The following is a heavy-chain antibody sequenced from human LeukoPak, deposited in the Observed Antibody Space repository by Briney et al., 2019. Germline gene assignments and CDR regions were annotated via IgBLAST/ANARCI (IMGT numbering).Heavy chain of an antibody. V-gene: IGHV1-8*01. CDR1: GYTFTSYD. Sequence: ASVKVSCKASGYTFTSYDINWVRQATGQGLEWMGWMNPNSGNTGYAQKFQGRVTMTRNTSISTAYMELSSLRSDDTAVYYCARDPYYYDSSGYWWRAFDIWGQGTMVTVSS. J-gene: IGHJ3*02. CDR2: MNPNSGNT. CDR3: ARDPYYYDSSGYWWRAFDI. D-gene: IGHD3-22*01.